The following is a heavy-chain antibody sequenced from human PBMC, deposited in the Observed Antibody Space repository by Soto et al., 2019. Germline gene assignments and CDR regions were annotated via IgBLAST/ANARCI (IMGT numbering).Heavy chain of an antibody. V-gene: IGHV4-30-4*01. Sequence: PSETLSLTCTVSGDSISSGNKYWSWIRQPPGKGLEWIGYIYSSGSTYYNPSLKSRLSISLHTSDNQFSLKFDSVTGADSAVYYCARVPSPFDYYYAMDVWGHGTTVTVSS. CDR1: GDSISSGNKY. J-gene: IGHJ6*02. CDR3: ARVPSPFDYYYAMDV. D-gene: IGHD3-16*01. CDR2: IYSSGST.